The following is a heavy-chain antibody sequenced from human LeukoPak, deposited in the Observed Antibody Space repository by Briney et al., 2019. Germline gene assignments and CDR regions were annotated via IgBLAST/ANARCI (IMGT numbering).Heavy chain of an antibody. D-gene: IGHD3-22*01. CDR2: IKQDGSEK. J-gene: IGHJ4*02. CDR1: GFTFSSYW. Sequence: GGSLRLSCAASGFTFSSYWMSWVRQAPGKGLEWVANIKQDGSEKYYVDSVKGRFTISRDNAKNSLYLQMNSLRAEDTAVYYCARFLRITMIVPDCWGQGTLVTVSS. V-gene: IGHV3-7*01. CDR3: ARFLRITMIVPDC.